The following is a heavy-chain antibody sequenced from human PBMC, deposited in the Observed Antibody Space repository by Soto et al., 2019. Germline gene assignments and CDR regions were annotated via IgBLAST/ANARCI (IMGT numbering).Heavy chain of an antibody. CDR1: GGSISSGGYY. V-gene: IGHV4-31*03. J-gene: IGHJ6*03. CDR2: IYYSGST. Sequence: PSETLSLTCTVSGGSISSGGYYWSWIRQHPGKGLEWIGYIYYSGSTYYNPSLKSRVTISVDTSKNQFSLKLSSVTAADTAVYYCARFIAARPIYYMDVWGKGTTVTVSS. CDR3: ARFIAARPIYYMDV. D-gene: IGHD6-6*01.